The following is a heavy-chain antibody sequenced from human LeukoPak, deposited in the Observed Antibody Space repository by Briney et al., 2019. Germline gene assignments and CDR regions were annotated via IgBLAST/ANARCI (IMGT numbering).Heavy chain of an antibody. CDR3: ASSRDLYHDAFTSYWYFDV. V-gene: IGHV3-53*01. D-gene: IGHD3-3*01. CDR2: THGDGST. Sequence: GGSLRLSCAASGFRIQMSWVRQAPGKGLEWVSMTHGDGSTNYADSVKGRFTISRDNSKNTMYLQINSLSVEDTAVYYCASSRDLYHDAFTSYWYFDVWGRGSLVTVSS. J-gene: IGHJ2*01. CDR1: GFRIQ.